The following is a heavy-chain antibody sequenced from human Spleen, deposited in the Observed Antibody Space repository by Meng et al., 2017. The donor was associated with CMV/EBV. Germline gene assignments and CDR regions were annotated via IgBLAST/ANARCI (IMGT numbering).Heavy chain of an antibody. CDR3: VWMNKETTLGF. Sequence: GESLKISCEVSGIPFSPAWMSWVRQAPGMGLERVGRLKSKGGGGTADYHAPVKGRFIISRDDSKNTVYLQMTGLKTEDTAVYYCVWMNKETTLGFWGQGTLVTVSS. CDR2: LKSKGGGGTA. CDR1: GIPFSPAW. V-gene: IGHV3-15*01. D-gene: IGHD1-1*01. J-gene: IGHJ4*02.